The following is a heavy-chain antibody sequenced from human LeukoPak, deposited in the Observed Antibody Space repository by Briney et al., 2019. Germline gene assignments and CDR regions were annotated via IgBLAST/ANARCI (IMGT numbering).Heavy chain of an antibody. J-gene: IGHJ4*02. V-gene: IGHV1-18*01. CDR2: ITAYNGNT. D-gene: IGHD2-21*02. CDR1: GYTFTSYG. Sequence: ASVKVSCKASGYTFTSYGISWVRQAHGQGLEWMGWITAYNGNTNYAQKLQGRVTMTTATSTNTAYMELRSLRSDDTAVYYCARGPAYCGRDCYFDYWGQGTLVTVSS. CDR3: ARGPAYCGRDCYFDY.